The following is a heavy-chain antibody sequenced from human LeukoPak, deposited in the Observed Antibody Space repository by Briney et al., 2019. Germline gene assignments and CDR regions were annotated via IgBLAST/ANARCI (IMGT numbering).Heavy chain of an antibody. CDR3: ARFDSSGYSLDY. V-gene: IGHV1-2*02. Sequence: ASVKVSCKASGYTFTAYYMHWVRQAPGQGLERMGWINPSSGGTDYAQNFQGRVTMTRDTSISTAYMELSRLRSDDTAVYYCARFDSSGYSLDYWGQGTLVTVSS. CDR2: INPSSGGT. D-gene: IGHD3-22*01. CDR1: GYTFTAYY. J-gene: IGHJ4*02.